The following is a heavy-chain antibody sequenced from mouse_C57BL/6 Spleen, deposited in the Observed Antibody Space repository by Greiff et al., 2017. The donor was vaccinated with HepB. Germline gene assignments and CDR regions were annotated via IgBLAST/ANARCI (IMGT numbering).Heavy chain of an antibody. D-gene: IGHD1-1*01. CDR3: AREGVTTVVANYFDY. Sequence: QVQLQQSGAELVKPGASVKLSCKASGYTFTSYWMHWVKQRPGQGLEWIGMIHPNSGSTNYNKKFKSKATLTVDKSSSTAYMQLSSLTSEDSAVYYCAREGVTTVVANYFDYWGQGTTLTVSS. V-gene: IGHV1-64*01. J-gene: IGHJ2*01. CDR1: GYTFTSYW. CDR2: IHPNSGST.